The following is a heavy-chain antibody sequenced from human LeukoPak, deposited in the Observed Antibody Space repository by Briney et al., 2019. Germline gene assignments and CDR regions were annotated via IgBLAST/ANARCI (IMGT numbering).Heavy chain of an antibody. CDR3: ARHHALDYYGSGSYYYGWFDP. Sequence: SETLSLTCTVSGGSISSSSYYWGWIRQPPGKGLEWIGSIYYSGSTYYNPSLKSRVTISVDTSKNKFSLKLSSVTAADTAVYYCARHHALDYYGSGSYYYGWFDPWGQGTLVTVSS. J-gene: IGHJ5*02. CDR1: GGSISSSSYY. V-gene: IGHV4-39*01. D-gene: IGHD3-10*01. CDR2: IYYSGST.